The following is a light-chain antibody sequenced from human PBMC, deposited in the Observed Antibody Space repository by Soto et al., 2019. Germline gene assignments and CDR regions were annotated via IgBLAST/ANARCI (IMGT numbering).Light chain of an antibody. CDR2: AAS. V-gene: IGKV1-39*01. CDR1: QSITNL. Sequence: DIQMTQSPSSLSASVGDRISITCRTSQSITNLLNWYQQKPGRAPKLLIYAASSLQRGVPSRFSGSGSGTHFTLSITSLQPEDFAPYFCQESYSTLFTFGPGTKV. J-gene: IGKJ3*01. CDR3: QESYSTLFT.